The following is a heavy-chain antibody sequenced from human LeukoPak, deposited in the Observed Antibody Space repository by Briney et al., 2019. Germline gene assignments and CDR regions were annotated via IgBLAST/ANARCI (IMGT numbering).Heavy chain of an antibody. D-gene: IGHD2-15*01. J-gene: IGHJ5*02. V-gene: IGHV4-59*05. CDR1: GFTFSSYE. CDR3: ALIEFDP. CDR2: IYYSGST. Sequence: GSLRLSCAASGFTFSSYEMNWIRQPPGKGLEWIGSIYYSGSTYYNPSLKSRVTISVDTSKNQFSLKLSSVTAADTAVYYCALIEFDPWGQGTLVTVSS.